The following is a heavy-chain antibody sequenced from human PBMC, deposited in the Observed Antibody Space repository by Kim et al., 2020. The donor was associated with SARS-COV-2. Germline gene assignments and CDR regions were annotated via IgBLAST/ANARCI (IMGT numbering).Heavy chain of an antibody. D-gene: IGHD3-10*01. CDR3: AKYYGSGIYYNGYNAFDN. V-gene: IGHV4-39*07. J-gene: IGHJ3*02. CDR2: IYYSVST. Sequence: SETLSLTCTVSGGSISSSSYYWGCIRQPPGKGLEWIGSIYYSVSTYYNPSLKSRVTISVDTSKNQFSLKLSSVTAADTAVYYCAKYYGSGIYYNGYNAFDNWGQGTMVTVSS. CDR1: GGSISSSSYY.